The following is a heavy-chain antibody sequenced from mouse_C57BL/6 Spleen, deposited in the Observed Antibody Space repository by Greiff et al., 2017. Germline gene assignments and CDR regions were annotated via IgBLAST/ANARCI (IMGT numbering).Heavy chain of an antibody. V-gene: IGHV2-9-1*01. Sequence: VKLMESGPGLVAPSQSLSITCTVSGFSLTSYAISWVRQPPGKGLEWLGVIWTGGGTNYNSDLKSRLSISKDNSKSQVFLKMNSLQTDDTARYYCARNPSMGDGYYDYWGQGTLVTVSA. CDR2: IWTGGGT. CDR3: ARNPSMGDGYYDY. J-gene: IGHJ3*01. CDR1: GFSLTSYA. D-gene: IGHD2-3*01.